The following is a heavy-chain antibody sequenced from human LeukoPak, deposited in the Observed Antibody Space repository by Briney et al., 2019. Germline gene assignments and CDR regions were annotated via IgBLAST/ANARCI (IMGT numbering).Heavy chain of an antibody. D-gene: IGHD6-6*01. J-gene: IGHJ3*02. Sequence: SETLSLTCTVSGGSISSGSYYWSWIRQPAGKGLEWIGSIYYSGSTYYNPSLKSRVTISVDTSKNQFSLKLSSVTAADTAVYYCARTSFRDIATRRASWGAFDIWGQGTMVTVSS. V-gene: IGHV4-39*07. CDR1: GGSISSGSYY. CDR3: ARTSFRDIATRRASWGAFDI. CDR2: IYYSGST.